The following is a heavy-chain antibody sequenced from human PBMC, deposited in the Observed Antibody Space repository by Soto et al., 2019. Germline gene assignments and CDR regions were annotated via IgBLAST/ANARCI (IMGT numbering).Heavy chain of an antibody. V-gene: IGHV3-7*04. J-gene: IGHJ4*02. Sequence: EVQLVESGGGLVQPGGSLRLSCAASGFTFSSFWMSWVRQAPGKGLEWVANIKQDGSETRYVDSVKGRFTISRDNAKNSLYLQIDSLRDEDAAVYYCAGSSGWLDYYWGQGILVTVSS. D-gene: IGHD3-22*01. CDR3: AGSSGWLDYY. CDR1: GFTFSSFW. CDR2: IKQDGSET.